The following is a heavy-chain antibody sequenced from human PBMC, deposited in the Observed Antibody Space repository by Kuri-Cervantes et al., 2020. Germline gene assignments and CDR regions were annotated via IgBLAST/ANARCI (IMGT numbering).Heavy chain of an antibody. CDR2: ISAYNGNT. CDR1: GYTFTSYG. D-gene: IGHD3-22*01. CDR3: ARDDSSGFTRYYYYGMDV. V-gene: IGHV1-18*01. Sequence: ASVKVSCKASGYTFTSYGISWVRQAPGQGLEWMGWISAYNGNTNYAQKLQGRVTMTTDTSTSTAYMELRSLRSDDTAVYYCARDDSSGFTRYYYYGMDVWGPGNTVNVSS. J-gene: IGHJ6*02.